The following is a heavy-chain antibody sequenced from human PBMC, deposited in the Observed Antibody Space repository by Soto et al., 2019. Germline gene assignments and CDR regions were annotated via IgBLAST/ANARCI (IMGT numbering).Heavy chain of an antibody. J-gene: IGHJ4*02. CDR3: AMSGSYYYDSSGYYGFDY. CDR2: ISYDGSNK. D-gene: IGHD3-22*01. CDR1: GFTFSSYG. Sequence: GGSLRLSCAASGFTFSSYGMHWVRQAPGKGLEWVAVISYDGSNKYYADSVKGRFTISRDNSKNTLYLQMNSLRAEDTAVYYCAMSGSYYYDSSGYYGFDYWGQGTLVTVSS. V-gene: IGHV3-30*03.